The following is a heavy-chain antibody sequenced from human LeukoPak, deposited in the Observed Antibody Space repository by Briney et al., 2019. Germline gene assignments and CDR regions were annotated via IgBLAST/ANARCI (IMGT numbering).Heavy chain of an antibody. CDR3: ALWFPWGDY. V-gene: IGHV1-2*07. J-gene: IGHJ4*02. CDR1: GYTFTGFY. D-gene: IGHD3-10*01. Sequence: ASVKVSCKTSGYTFTGFYMHWVRQAPGQGLEWMGSINPDSGGTNFAHKFEGRVTMTRDTSINTSYMELSSLTSDDTGVHYCALWFPWGDYWGQGTLVTVSS. CDR2: INPDSGGT.